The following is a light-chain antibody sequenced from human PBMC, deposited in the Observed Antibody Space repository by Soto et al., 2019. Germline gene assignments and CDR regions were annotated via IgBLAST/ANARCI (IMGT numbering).Light chain of an antibody. CDR3: SSYAISTTVL. V-gene: IGLV2-14*03. CDR1: SSDVGGYNY. J-gene: IGLJ2*01. Sequence: QSALTQPASVSGSPGQSITISCTGTSSDVGGYNYVSWYQQHPGRAPQLMIYDVSHRPSGVSNRFSGSRSGNTASLTISGLQAEDEADYYCSSYAISTTVLFGGGTKLTVL. CDR2: DVS.